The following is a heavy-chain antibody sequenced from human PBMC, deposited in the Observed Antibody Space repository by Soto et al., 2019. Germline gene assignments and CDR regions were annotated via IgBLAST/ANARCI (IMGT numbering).Heavy chain of an antibody. CDR2: ISWNSGSI. CDR3: AKDRKTTVTPDAFDI. D-gene: IGHD4-17*01. Sequence: EVQLVESGGGLVQPGRSLRLSCAASGFTFDDYAMHWVRQAPGKGLEWVSGISWNSGSIGYADSVKGRFTISRDNAKNSLYLLMYSLRAEDTALYYCAKDRKTTVTPDAFDICVHGTMVTVSS. V-gene: IGHV3-9*01. CDR1: GFTFDDYA. J-gene: IGHJ3*02.